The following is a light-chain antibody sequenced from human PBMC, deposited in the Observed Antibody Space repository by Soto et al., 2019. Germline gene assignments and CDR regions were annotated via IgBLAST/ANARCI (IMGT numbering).Light chain of an antibody. CDR3: QQYGSSPWT. CDR1: QSVSTTY. CDR2: GAS. J-gene: IGKJ1*01. Sequence: EIVLTPSPATLSLSPGERATLSCRASQSVSTTYLAWYQQKPGQAPRVLIYGASSRATGIPDRFSGSGSGTDFTLTISRLEPEDFAVYYCQQYGSSPWTFGQGTKVDIK. V-gene: IGKV3-20*01.